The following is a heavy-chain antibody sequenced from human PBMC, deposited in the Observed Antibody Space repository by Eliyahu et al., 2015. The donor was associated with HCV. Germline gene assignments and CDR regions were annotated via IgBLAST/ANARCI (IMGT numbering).Heavy chain of an antibody. D-gene: IGHD6-19*01. CDR3: ASSGWDPINWFDP. CDR2: INNDGTST. Sequence: VQLVESGGGVVQPGGSLXXSCAAXGXPFSSYWMHWVRQVPGKGXVWVARINNDGTSTSYADSFQGRFTISRDNAKNTLYLQMNSLRAEDTAVYSCASSGWDPINWFDPWGQGTLVTVSS. CDR1: GXPFSSYW. V-gene: IGHV3-74*01. J-gene: IGHJ5*02.